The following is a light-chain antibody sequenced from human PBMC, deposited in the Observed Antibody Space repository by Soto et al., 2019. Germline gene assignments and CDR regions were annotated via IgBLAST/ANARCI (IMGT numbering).Light chain of an antibody. V-gene: IGKV3D-20*02. Sequence: EIVLTQSPGTLSLSPGERATLSCRASQTVASNYFAWYQQRPGQAPRLLIYGASTRAAGIPARLSGSGSGTEFTLIISSLQSEDFAVYYCQQRSNWSWTFGQGTKVDIK. CDR1: QTVASNY. CDR3: QQRSNWSWT. J-gene: IGKJ1*01. CDR2: GAS.